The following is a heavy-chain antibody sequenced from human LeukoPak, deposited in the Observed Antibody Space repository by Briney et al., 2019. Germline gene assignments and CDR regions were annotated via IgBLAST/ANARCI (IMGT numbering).Heavy chain of an antibody. Sequence: GASVKVSCKASGYTFSGYYIHWVRQAPGQGLEWMGWINPKSGGTYYAQKFQGRVTITRDTSASTAYLELSSLRSEDTAMYYCARVTDYVWGSYRYWGQGTLVTVSS. D-gene: IGHD3-16*02. V-gene: IGHV1-2*02. CDR2: INPKSGGT. CDR3: ARVTDYVWGSYRY. CDR1: GYTFSGYY. J-gene: IGHJ4*02.